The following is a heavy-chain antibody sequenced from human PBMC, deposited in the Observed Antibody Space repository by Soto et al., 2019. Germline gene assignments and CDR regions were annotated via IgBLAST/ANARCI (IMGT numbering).Heavy chain of an antibody. CDR1: GGTISSYY. D-gene: IGHD3-16*01. CDR2: IYYSGST. CDR3: ARRYGGNFDY. Sequence: SETMSLTCTVSGGTISSYYLSWIRQPPGKGLEWIGYIYYSGSTNYNPSLKSRVTISVDTSKNQFSLKLSSVTAADTAVYYCARRYGGNFDYWGQGTLVTVSS. V-gene: IGHV4-59*01. J-gene: IGHJ4*02.